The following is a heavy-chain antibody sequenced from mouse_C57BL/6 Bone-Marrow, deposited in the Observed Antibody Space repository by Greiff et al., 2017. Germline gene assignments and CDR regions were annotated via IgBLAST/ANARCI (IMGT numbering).Heavy chain of an antibody. CDR2: INPGSGGT. J-gene: IGHJ3*01. CDR3: ARGYGSRFAY. CDR1: GYAFTNYL. V-gene: IGHV1-54*01. D-gene: IGHD1-1*01. Sequence: VQLQQSGAELVRPGTSVKVSCKASGYAFTNYLIEWVKQRPGQGLEWIGVINPGSGGTNYKEKFKGKATLTADKSSSTAYMQLSSLTSEDSAVYVCARGYGSRFAYWGQGTLVTVSA.